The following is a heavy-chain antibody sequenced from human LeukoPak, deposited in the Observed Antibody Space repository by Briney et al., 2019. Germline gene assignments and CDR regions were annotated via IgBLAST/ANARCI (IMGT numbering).Heavy chain of an antibody. CDR2: IYSTGTT. J-gene: IGHJ4*02. Sequence: SETLSLTCTVSGGSMNQYYWSWIRQPAGKGLEWIGRIYSTGTTYYKPSLKSRVTMSVDTSHNQFFLKLNSVTAADTAVYYCARAWTGYSYGDYWGQGTLVTVSS. D-gene: IGHD5-18*01. V-gene: IGHV4-4*07. CDR1: GGSMNQYY. CDR3: ARAWTGYSYGDY.